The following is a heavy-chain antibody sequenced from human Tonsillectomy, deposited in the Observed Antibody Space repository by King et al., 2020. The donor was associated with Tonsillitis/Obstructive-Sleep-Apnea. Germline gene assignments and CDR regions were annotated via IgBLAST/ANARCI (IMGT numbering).Heavy chain of an antibody. CDR1: GLSVSSNY. J-gene: IGHJ4*02. CDR2: IYTDDST. CDR3: AGGLY. D-gene: IGHD3-16*01. Sequence: VQLVESGGTLVQPGGSLRLSCAASGLSVSSNYIFWVRQAPGKGLEWVSVIYTDDSTYYADSVKGRFTISRDNSKNTGPLQMNSLRPDDTAVYYCAGGLYWGQGTLVTVSS. V-gene: IGHV3-66*01.